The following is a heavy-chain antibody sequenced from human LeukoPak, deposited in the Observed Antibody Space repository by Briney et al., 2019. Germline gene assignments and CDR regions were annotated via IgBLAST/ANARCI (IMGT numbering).Heavy chain of an antibody. CDR1: GYTFTGYY. CDR2: INPNRGGT. V-gene: IGHV1-2*02. D-gene: IGHD6-19*01. CDR3: ARRGTIAVSGTQVYYYYGMDV. Sequence: ASVKVSCKASGYTFTGYYMDWLRQARGQGIAWMGWINPNRGGTNYTQKFQGMVTMARDTSVSTAYLELNRMRSDDPAVYYCARRGTIAVSGTQVYYYYGMDVWGQGTTVTVSS. J-gene: IGHJ6*02.